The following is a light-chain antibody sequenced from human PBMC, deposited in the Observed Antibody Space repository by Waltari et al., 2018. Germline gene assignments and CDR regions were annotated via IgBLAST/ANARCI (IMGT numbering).Light chain of an antibody. V-gene: IGLV2-23*02. J-gene: IGLJ2*01. CDR3: CSYAGGSTFVV. CDR1: SSDVGYYNL. Sequence: QSALTQPASLSGSPGQSITISCTGTSSDVGYYNLVSWYQQHPGKAPKLMIYEVNKRPSGVSNLFSATKSGNTPSLTISGLQAEDEADYHCCSYAGGSTFVVFGGGTKLTVL. CDR2: EVN.